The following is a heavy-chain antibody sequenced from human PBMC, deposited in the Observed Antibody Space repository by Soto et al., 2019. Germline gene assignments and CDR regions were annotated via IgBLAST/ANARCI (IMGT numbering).Heavy chain of an antibody. Sequence: SETLSLTCAVYGGSFSGYYWSWIRQPPGKGLEWIGEINHSGSTNYNPSLKSRVTISVDTSKNQFSLKLSSVTAADTAVYYCARATPDIVVVPAAMVWFDPWGQGTLVTVSS. CDR1: GGSFSGYY. CDR2: INHSGST. V-gene: IGHV4-34*01. D-gene: IGHD2-2*01. CDR3: ARATPDIVVVPAAMVWFDP. J-gene: IGHJ5*02.